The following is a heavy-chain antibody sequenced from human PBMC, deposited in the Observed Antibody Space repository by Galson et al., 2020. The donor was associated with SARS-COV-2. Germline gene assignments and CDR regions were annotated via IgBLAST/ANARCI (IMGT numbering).Heavy chain of an antibody. CDR2: INHSGST. Sequence: SQTLSLTCAVYGGSFSGYYWSWIRQPPGKGLEWIGEINHSGSTNYNPSLKSRVTISVDTSKNQFSLKLSSVTAADTAVYYCAGGRYYDFWSGFEKSAFDIWGQGTMVTVSS. J-gene: IGHJ3*02. CDR3: AGGRYYDFWSGFEKSAFDI. CDR1: GGSFSGYY. D-gene: IGHD3-3*01. V-gene: IGHV4-34*01.